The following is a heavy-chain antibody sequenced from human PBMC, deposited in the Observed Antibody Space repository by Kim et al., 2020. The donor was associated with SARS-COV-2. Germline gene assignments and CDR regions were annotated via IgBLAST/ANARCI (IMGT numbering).Heavy chain of an antibody. D-gene: IGHD3-22*01. J-gene: IGHJ3*02. CDR3: AKEGGGYYYDSSGPDAFDI. Sequence: GRFTLSRDNSKNTLYLQMNSLRAEDTAVYYCAKEGGGYYYDSSGPDAFDIWGQGTMVTVSS. V-gene: IGHV3-23*01.